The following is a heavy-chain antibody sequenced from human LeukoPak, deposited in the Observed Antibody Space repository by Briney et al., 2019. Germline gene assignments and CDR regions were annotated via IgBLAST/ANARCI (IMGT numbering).Heavy chain of an antibody. CDR1: GFTFSSYG. J-gene: IGHJ4*02. V-gene: IGHV3-33*01. CDR3: ARGSMTTVVTPNDY. D-gene: IGHD4-23*01. CDR2: IWYDGSNK. Sequence: GGSLRLSCAASGFTFSSYGMHWVRQAPGKGLEGVAVIWYDGSNKYYADSVKGRFTISRDNSKNTLYLQMNSLRAEDTAVYYCARGSMTTVVTPNDYWGQGTLVTVSS.